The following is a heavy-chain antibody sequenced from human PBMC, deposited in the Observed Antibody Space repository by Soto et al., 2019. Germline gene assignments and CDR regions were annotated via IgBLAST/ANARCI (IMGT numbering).Heavy chain of an antibody. Sequence: SVKVSCKASGGTFSSYAISWVRQAPGQGLEWMGGIIPIFGTANYAQKFQGRVTITADESTSTAYMELSSLRSEDTAVYYCARVYCSGGSCYNWFDPWGQGTLVTVSS. CDR3: ARVYCSGGSCYNWFDP. J-gene: IGHJ5*02. V-gene: IGHV1-69*13. D-gene: IGHD2-15*01. CDR1: GGTFSSYA. CDR2: IIPIFGTA.